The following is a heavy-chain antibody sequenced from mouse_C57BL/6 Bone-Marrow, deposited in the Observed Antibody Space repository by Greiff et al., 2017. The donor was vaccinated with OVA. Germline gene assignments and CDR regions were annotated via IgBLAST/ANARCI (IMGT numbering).Heavy chain of an antibody. D-gene: IGHD4-1*01. Sequence: QVQLKQPGAELVRPGTSVKLSCKASGYTFTSYWMHWVKQRPGQGLEWIGVIDPSDSYTNYNQKFKGKATLTVDTSSSTAYMQLSSLTSEDSAVYYCARGLGRDYWGQGTTLTVSS. CDR2: IDPSDSYT. CDR1: GYTFTSYW. V-gene: IGHV1-59*01. J-gene: IGHJ2*01. CDR3: ARGLGRDY.